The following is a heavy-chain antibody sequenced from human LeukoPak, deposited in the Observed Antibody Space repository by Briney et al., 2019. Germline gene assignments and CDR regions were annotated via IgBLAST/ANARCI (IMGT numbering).Heavy chain of an antibody. Sequence: GGSLRLSCAASGFTFSSQWMSWVRQAPGKGLEWVGNIKEDGSEKNYVDSVKGRFTISRDNAKNSLYLQMDSLRAGDTAVYFCARDRAYPYYDLLTGYYYYYGLDVWGQGTTVTVSS. CDR1: GFTFSSQW. D-gene: IGHD3-9*01. V-gene: IGHV3-7*01. CDR2: IKEDGSEK. CDR3: ARDRAYPYYDLLTGYYYYYGLDV. J-gene: IGHJ6*02.